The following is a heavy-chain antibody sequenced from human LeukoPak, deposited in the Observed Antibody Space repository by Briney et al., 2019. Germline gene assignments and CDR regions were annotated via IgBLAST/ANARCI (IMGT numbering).Heavy chain of an antibody. Sequence: PSQTLSLTCTVPGDSMSSGSYYWSWIRQHPGKGLEWIGYIFYSGRTYYNPSLKSRLTISIDASKELFSLNLTSVTAADTAVYYCARSAFTTGRFDYWAQGTLVTVSS. V-gene: IGHV4-31*03. CDR1: GDSMSSGSYY. CDR2: IFYSGRT. D-gene: IGHD3-10*01. CDR3: ARSAFTTGRFDY. J-gene: IGHJ4*02.